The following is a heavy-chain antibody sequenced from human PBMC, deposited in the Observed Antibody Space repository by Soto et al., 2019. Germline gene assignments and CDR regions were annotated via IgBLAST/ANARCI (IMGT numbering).Heavy chain of an antibody. CDR3: AKRVRNNLDPSAHYAWFDP. CDR2: IIPIFSTP. CDR1: GGTFGSYA. V-gene: IGHV1-69*13. J-gene: IGHJ5*02. Sequence: ASVKVSCKTSGGTFGSYAISWVRQAPGQGLEWMGGIIPIFSTPNYAQKFQGRVTITADESTSTAYMEMSSLRSEDTAVYYCAKRVRNNLDPSAHYAWFDPWGRGTLVTVSS. D-gene: IGHD3-3*01.